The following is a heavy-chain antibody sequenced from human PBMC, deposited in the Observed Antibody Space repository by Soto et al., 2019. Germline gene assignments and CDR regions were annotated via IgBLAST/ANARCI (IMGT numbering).Heavy chain of an antibody. CDR1: GYTFTGYY. V-gene: IGHV1-2*02. Sequence: GASVKVSCKASGYTFTGYYMHWVRQAPGQGLEWMGWINPNSGGTNYAQKFQGRVTMTRDTSISTAYMELSRLRSDDTAVYYCARGLPGGGSSYNWFDPWGQGTLVTVSS. CDR3: ARGLPGGGSSYNWFDP. J-gene: IGHJ5*02. D-gene: IGHD6-6*01. CDR2: INPNSGGT.